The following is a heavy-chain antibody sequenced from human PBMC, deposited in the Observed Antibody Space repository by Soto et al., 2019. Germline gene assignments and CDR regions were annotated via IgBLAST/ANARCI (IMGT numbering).Heavy chain of an antibody. Sequence: QVQLVQSGAEVKKPGSSVRVSCKASGGSFSTHAISWVRQAPGQGLEWMGGIIPIFGTPDYAQKFQGRVTITADESKSTAYMELSSMRSEETAVYYCARDQTYYVSFPVHYCRSGMDVWGQGSTVTVS. CDR2: IIPIFGTP. D-gene: IGHD3-16*01. CDR3: ARDQTYYVSFPVHYCRSGMDV. J-gene: IGHJ6*02. V-gene: IGHV1-69*01. CDR1: GGSFSTHA.